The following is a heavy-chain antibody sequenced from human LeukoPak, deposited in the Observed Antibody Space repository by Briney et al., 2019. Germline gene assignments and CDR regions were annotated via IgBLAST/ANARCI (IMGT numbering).Heavy chain of an antibody. D-gene: IGHD4-17*01. J-gene: IGHJ4*02. CDR2: INQYGNET. CDR1: GFTYGYYW. V-gene: IGHV3-7*01. CDR3: ARDYGDY. Sequence: PGGSLRLSCEPSGFTYGYYWMTWVRQAPGKGLEWVANINQYGNETYYVDSVKGRFFIFRDNVKNSLYLQMNRLRAEDTAVHYCARDYGDYWGQGTLVTVSS.